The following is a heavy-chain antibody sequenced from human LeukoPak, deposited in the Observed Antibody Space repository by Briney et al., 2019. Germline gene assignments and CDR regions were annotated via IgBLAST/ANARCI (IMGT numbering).Heavy chain of an antibody. Sequence: SQTLSLTCIVSGGSISSGSYYWSWIRQPAGKGLEWIGRIYSSGSTSYNPSLKSRVTISVDTSTNQFSLKLSSVTAADTALYYCARDTGSGDYEADWFDPWGQGTLVTVSS. D-gene: IGHD4-17*01. V-gene: IGHV4-61*02. J-gene: IGHJ5*02. CDR2: IYSSGST. CDR1: GGSISSGSYY. CDR3: ARDTGSGDYEADWFDP.